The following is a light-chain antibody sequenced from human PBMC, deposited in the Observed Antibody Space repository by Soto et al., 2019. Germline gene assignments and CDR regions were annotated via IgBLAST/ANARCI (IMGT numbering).Light chain of an antibody. CDR1: SSNIGAGYD. CDR3: QSYDSSLSDVV. CDR2: GDT. J-gene: IGLJ2*01. V-gene: IGLV1-40*01. Sequence: QSVLPQPPPLTAPPAHTLTISCTGPSSNIGAGYDVHWYQQLPGTAPKLLIYGDTNRPSGVPDRFSGSRSGTSASLAITGLQAEDETDYYCQSYDSSLSDVVFGGGTQLTVL.